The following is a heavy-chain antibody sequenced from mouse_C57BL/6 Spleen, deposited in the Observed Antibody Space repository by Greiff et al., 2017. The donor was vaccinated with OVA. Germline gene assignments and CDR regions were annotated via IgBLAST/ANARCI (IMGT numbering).Heavy chain of an antibody. CDR3: TRGYYGRSSYYFGG. CDR1: GYTFTDYA. Sequence: VQLQQSGAVLVRPGASVTLSCKASGYTFTDYAMHWVQQTPVHGLEWIGAIDPVTGGTAYNQKFKGKAILTADKSSSTAYMELRSLTSEDSAVYYGTRGYYGRSSYYFGGRGQGATLTVSS. CDR2: IDPVTGGT. V-gene: IGHV1-15*01. D-gene: IGHD1-1*01. J-gene: IGHJ2*01.